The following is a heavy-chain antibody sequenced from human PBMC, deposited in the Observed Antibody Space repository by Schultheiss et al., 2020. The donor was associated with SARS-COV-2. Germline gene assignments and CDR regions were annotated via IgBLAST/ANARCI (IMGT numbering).Heavy chain of an antibody. Sequence: GGSLRLSCAASGFTFSSYAMHWVRQAPGKGLEWVSRIDSDGGNTKYADSVKGRFTIARDNAKKTLYLEMNSLRVEDTAVYFCARDPRADYCTGGSCFSIRTDGMDVWGQGTTVTVSS. CDR1: GFTFSSYA. D-gene: IGHD2-15*01. CDR3: ARDPRADYCTGGSCFSIRTDGMDV. V-gene: IGHV3-74*03. CDR2: IDSDGGNT. J-gene: IGHJ6*02.